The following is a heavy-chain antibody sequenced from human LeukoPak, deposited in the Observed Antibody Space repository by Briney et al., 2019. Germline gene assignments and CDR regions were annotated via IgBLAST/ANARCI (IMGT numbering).Heavy chain of an antibody. V-gene: IGHV3-73*01. D-gene: IGHD6-13*01. CDR2: IRSKANSYAT. CDR1: GFTFSGSA. Sequence: GGSLRLSCAASGFTFSGSAMHWVRQASGKGLEWVGRIRSKANSYATAYAASVKGRFTISRDDSKNTAYLQMNSLKTEDTAVYYCTRRMIAARPDYYGMDVWGQGTTVTVSS. CDR3: TRRMIAARPDYYGMDV. J-gene: IGHJ6*02.